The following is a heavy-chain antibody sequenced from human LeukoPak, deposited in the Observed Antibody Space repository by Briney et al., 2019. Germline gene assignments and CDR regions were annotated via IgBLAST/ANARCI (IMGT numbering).Heavy chain of an antibody. D-gene: IGHD1-14*01. V-gene: IGHV1-69*04. CDR3: ARGTPLNGPSRAEYFQH. CDR2: IIPIFGIA. CDR1: GGTFSSYA. Sequence: SVKVSCKASGGTFSSYAISWVRQAPGQGLEWMGRIIPIFGIANYAQKFQGRVTITADKSTSTAYMELSSLRSEDTAVYYCARGTPLNGPSRAEYFQHWGQGTLVTVSS. J-gene: IGHJ1*01.